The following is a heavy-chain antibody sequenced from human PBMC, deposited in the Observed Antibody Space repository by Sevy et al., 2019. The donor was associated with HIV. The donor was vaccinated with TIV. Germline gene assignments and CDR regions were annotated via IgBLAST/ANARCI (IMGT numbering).Heavy chain of an antibody. V-gene: IGHV3-23*01. CDR3: AKDLNGDYDGVGEY. CDR2: ISGSGGST. CDR1: GFTFSSYA. Sequence: GGSLRLSCAASGFTFSSYAMSWVRQAPGKGLEWVSAISGSGGSTYYADSVKGRFTISRDNSKNTLYLQMNSLRAEDTTVYYCAKDLNGDYDGVGEYWGQGTLVTVSS. J-gene: IGHJ4*02. D-gene: IGHD4-17*01.